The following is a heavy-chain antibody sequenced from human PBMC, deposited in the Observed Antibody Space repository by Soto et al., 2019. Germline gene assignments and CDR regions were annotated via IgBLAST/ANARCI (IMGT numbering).Heavy chain of an antibody. D-gene: IGHD1-7*01. CDR1: KFTFSSYW. Sequence: PGGSLRLSCAASKFTFSSYWMSWVRQAPGKGLEWVATIEQDGNEKYYVDSVKGRFTVSRDNAKNSLYLQMNSVRAGDTAVYYCARSRVNYVAAFDIWPKGQWSPSPQ. CDR2: IEQDGNEK. J-gene: IGHJ3*02. V-gene: IGHV3-7*03. CDR3: ARSRVNYVAAFDI.